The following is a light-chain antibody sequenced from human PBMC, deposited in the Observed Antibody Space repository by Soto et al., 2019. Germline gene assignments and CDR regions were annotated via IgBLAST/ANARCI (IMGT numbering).Light chain of an antibody. J-gene: IGLJ1*01. CDR3: AAWDDSLSGYV. CDR1: SSNIGSNT. V-gene: IGLV1-44*01. CDR2: SNN. Sequence: QSVLAQPPSASGTPGQRVTISCSGSSSNIGSNTVIWYQQLPGTAPKLLIYSNNQRPSGVPDRFSGSKSGTSASLAISGLQSEDEADYYCAAWDDSLSGYVFGPGTKVTVL.